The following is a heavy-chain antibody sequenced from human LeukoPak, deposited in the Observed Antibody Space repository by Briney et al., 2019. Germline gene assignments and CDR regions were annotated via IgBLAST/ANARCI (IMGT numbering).Heavy chain of an antibody. D-gene: IGHD3-10*01. CDR1: GGSISNYY. CDR2: MYTSGST. J-gene: IGHJ4*02. CDR3: ARGSDMVRGVPPPLDY. V-gene: IGHV4-4*07. Sequence: PSETLSLTCTVSGGSISNYYWSWIRQPAGKGLEWIGRMYTSGSTNYNPSLKSRVTMSVDTSKNQFSLKLSSVTAVDTAVYYCARGSDMVRGVPPPLDYWGQGTLVTVSS.